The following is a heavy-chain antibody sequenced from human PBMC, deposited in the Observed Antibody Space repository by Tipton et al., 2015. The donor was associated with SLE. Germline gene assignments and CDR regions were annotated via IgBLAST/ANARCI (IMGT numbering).Heavy chain of an antibody. J-gene: IGHJ6*03. Sequence: TLSLTCTVSGDSMGTYCWSWIRQPPGKGLEWIAWICYSGISNYNPSLKTRVTISLDTSKNQFSLKLSSVTAADTAVYYCARGVTYSSSSYYYYYMDVWGKGTTVTVSS. CDR3: ARGVTYSSSSYYYYYMDV. CDR1: GDSMGTYC. CDR2: ICYSGIS. D-gene: IGHD6-6*01. V-gene: IGHV4-59*12.